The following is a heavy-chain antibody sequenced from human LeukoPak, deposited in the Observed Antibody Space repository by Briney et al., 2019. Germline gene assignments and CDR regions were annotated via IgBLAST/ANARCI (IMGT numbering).Heavy chain of an antibody. CDR2: IYTSGST. J-gene: IGHJ4*02. V-gene: IGHV4-4*09. CDR1: GGSISSYY. Sequence: SETLSLTCTVFGGSISSYYWSWIRQPPGKGLEWIGYIYTSGSTNYNPSLKSRVTISVDTSKNQFSLKLSSVTAADTAVYYCARHMGSGSYHFDYWGQGTLVAVSS. CDR3: ARHMGSGSYHFDY. D-gene: IGHD1-26*01.